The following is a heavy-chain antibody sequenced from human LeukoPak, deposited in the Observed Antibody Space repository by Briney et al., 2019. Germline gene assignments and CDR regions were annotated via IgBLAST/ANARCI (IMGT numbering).Heavy chain of an antibody. J-gene: IGHJ4*02. D-gene: IGHD3-3*01. CDR3: XXXXXXXFXXXY. Sequence: PSETLSLTCTVSGGSISIIPYYWGWVRQPPGKGLEWIGSIYYSGTTYYNPSLKSRVTISVDTSKNQFTLKLSSVTVADTAVYYXXXXXXXXFXXXYXGQGTLVTV. CDR1: GGSISIIPYY. CDR2: IYYSGTT. V-gene: IGHV4-39*01.